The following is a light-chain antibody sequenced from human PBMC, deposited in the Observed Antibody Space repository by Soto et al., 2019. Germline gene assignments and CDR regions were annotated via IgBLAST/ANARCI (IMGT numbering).Light chain of an antibody. Sequence: EIVLTQSPATLSLSPGERAALSCRATQSVCSHLAWYQQKPGQAPRLLIYDASNRATGIPARFSGSGSGTDFTLTISSLEPEDFAVYYCQQRSTWPLTFGAGTKVEIK. J-gene: IGKJ4*01. CDR2: DAS. CDR3: QQRSTWPLT. V-gene: IGKV3-11*01. CDR1: QSVCSH.